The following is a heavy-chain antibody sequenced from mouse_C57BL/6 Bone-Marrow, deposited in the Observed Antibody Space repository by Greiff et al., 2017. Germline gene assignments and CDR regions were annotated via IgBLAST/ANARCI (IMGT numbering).Heavy chain of an antibody. CDR2: IDPNSGGT. D-gene: IGHD2-1*01. Sequence: QVQLQQSGAELVKPGASVKLSCKASGYTFTSYWMHWVKQRPGRGLEWIGRIDPNSGGTKYNEKFKSKATLTVDKPSSTAYMQLSSLTSDDSAISYYERANYYDWYFAVWGTGTTVTVSS. V-gene: IGHV1-72*01. CDR3: ERANYYDWYFAV. J-gene: IGHJ1*03. CDR1: GYTFTSYW.